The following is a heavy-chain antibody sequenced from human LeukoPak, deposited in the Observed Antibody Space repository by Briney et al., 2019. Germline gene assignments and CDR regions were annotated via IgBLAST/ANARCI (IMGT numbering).Heavy chain of an antibody. CDR1: GGSISSSSYY. Sequence: SETLSLTCTVSGGSISSSSYYWGWIRQPPGEGLEWIGSVYYFGNTYYSPSLKSRVTISVDTSKNQFSLRLSSVTAADTAVCYCARHHNIVIVPTARGFDYWGQGTLVTVSS. CDR3: ARHHNIVIVPTARGFDY. D-gene: IGHD2-2*01. J-gene: IGHJ4*02. CDR2: VYYFGNT. V-gene: IGHV4-39*01.